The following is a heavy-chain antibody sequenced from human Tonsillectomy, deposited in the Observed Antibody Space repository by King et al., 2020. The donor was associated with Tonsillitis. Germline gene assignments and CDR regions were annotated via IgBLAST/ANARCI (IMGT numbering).Heavy chain of an antibody. CDR3: AKDRGQWLVSTAFDY. CDR1: GITFSNYA. CDR2: ISGNGDTT. D-gene: IGHD6-19*01. V-gene: IGHV3-23*04. Sequence: VQLVESGGGLVQPGGSLRLSCTASGITFSNYAMTWVRQAPGKGLEWVSSISGNGDTTNYADSVKGRFTISRDNSNNTLYLQMSSLRVEDTALYYCAKDRGQWLVSTAFDYWGQGTLVTVSS. J-gene: IGHJ4*02.